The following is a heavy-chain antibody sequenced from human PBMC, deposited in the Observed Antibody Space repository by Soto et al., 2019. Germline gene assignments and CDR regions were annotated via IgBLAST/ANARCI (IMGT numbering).Heavy chain of an antibody. V-gene: IGHV3-21*01. Sequence: EVQLVESGGALVTPGGSLRLSCAASGFTFSTYSMNWVRQAPGKGLEWVSSISSTSSYIFYADSVKGRFTISRDNAKNSLYLQMNSLRAEDTAVYYCARDRAGYSTGWDNFDYWGQGTPVTVSS. CDR3: ARDRAGYSTGWDNFDY. J-gene: IGHJ4*02. D-gene: IGHD6-19*01. CDR1: GFTFSTYS. CDR2: ISSTSSYI.